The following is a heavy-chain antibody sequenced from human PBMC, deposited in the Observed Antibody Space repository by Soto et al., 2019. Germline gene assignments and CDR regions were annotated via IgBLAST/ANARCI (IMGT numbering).Heavy chain of an antibody. J-gene: IGHJ3*02. D-gene: IGHD3-22*01. CDR3: ARVRYYDSSGYYSAFDI. Sequence: QVQLVQSGAEVKKPGASVKVSCKASGYTFTSYGISWVRQAPGQGLEWMGWISAYNGNTNYAQKLQGRVTMTTDTSPSTAYMELRSLRSDDTAVYYCARVRYYDSSGYYSAFDIWGQGTMVTVSS. CDR2: ISAYNGNT. CDR1: GYTFTSYG. V-gene: IGHV1-18*01.